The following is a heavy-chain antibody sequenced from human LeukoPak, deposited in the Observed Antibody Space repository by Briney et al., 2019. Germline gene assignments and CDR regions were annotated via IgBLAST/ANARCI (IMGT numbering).Heavy chain of an antibody. CDR2: IIPIFGTA. CDR3: ARDRTIDAFDI. V-gene: IGHV1-69*13. J-gene: IGHJ3*02. Sequence: ASVKVSCKAAGYTFTGYYMFWVRQAPGQGLEWMGGIIPIFGTANYAQKFQGRVTITADESTSTAYMELSSLRSEDTAVYYCARDRTIDAFDIWGQGTMVTVSS. CDR1: GYTFTGYY.